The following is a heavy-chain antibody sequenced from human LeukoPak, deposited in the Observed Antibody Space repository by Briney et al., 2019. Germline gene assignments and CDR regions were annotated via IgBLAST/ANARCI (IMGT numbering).Heavy chain of an antibody. J-gene: IGHJ4*02. CDR1: GFTFSNYG. Sequence: GGSLRLSCAASGFTFSNYGMHWVRQAPGKGLEWVAFIRYDGSNTYYADSVKGRFTISRDNSKNTLYLQMNSLRAEDTAVYYCAKDSGRGYSYGYTTKYYFDYWGQGTPVTVSS. V-gene: IGHV3-30*02. CDR3: AKDSGRGYSYGYTTKYYFDY. D-gene: IGHD5-18*01. CDR2: IRYDGSNT.